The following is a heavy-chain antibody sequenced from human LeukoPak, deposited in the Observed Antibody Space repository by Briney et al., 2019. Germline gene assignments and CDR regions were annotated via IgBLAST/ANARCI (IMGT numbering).Heavy chain of an antibody. Sequence: GGSLRLSCAASGFTFSSYAMTWVRQAPGKGLEWVSGISGSDGSTYYADSVKGRFTISRDNSKNTLYLQMNSLRAEDTAVYYCAKEEGSSGLLPGYWGQGTLVTVSS. CDR1: GFTFSSYA. CDR3: AKEEGSSGLLPGY. J-gene: IGHJ4*02. V-gene: IGHV3-23*01. D-gene: IGHD6-19*01. CDR2: ISGSDGST.